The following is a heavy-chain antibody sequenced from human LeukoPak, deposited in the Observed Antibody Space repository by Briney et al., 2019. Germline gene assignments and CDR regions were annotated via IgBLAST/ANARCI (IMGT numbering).Heavy chain of an antibody. CDR2: IYYSGST. CDR1: GGSLISTTSY. CDR3: ARAPRTGAWDMITFGGVIVHGDAFDF. D-gene: IGHD3-16*02. J-gene: IGHJ3*01. V-gene: IGHV4-39*07. Sequence: SETLSLTCAVSGGSLISTTSYWGWISQPPGKGLEWIGSIYYSGSTSYNPSLKSRVTVSVDMSKNQFSLQLSSVAAADTAVYYCARAPRTGAWDMITFGGVIVHGDAFDFWGQGTMVTVSS.